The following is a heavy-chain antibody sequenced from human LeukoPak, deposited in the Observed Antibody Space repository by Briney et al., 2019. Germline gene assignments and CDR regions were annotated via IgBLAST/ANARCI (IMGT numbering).Heavy chain of an antibody. D-gene: IGHD3-22*01. V-gene: IGHV3-23*01. CDR3: AKPEAYYYDSSGCFL. Sequence: GGSLRLSCAASGFTFSSYAMSWVRQAPGKGLEWVSAISGSGGSTYYADSVKGRFTISRDNSKNTLYLQMNSLRAEDTAVYYCAKPEAYYYDSSGCFLWGQGTLVTVSS. J-gene: IGHJ4*02. CDR2: ISGSGGST. CDR1: GFTFSSYA.